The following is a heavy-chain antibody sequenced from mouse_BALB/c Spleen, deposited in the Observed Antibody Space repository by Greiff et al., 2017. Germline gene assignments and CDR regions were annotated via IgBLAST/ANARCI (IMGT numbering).Heavy chain of an antibody. D-gene: IGHD1-1*01. CDR3: ARCTTDWYFDV. CDR1: GFNIKDYY. Sequence: EVQLQQSGAELVRPGALVKLSCKASGFNIKDYYMHWVKQRPEQGLEWIGWIDPENGNTIYDPKFQGKASITADTSSNTAYLQLSSLTSEDTAVYYGARCTTDWYFDVGGGGTTVSVAA. V-gene: IGHV14-1*02. CDR2: IDPENGNT. J-gene: IGHJ1*01.